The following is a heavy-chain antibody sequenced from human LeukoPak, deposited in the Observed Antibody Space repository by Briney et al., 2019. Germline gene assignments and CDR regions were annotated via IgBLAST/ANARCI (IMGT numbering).Heavy chain of an antibody. CDR2: ISAYNGNT. V-gene: IGHV1-18*01. CDR1: GYTFTSYG. CDR3: ARVPPFCSGGDCYYWYFDL. D-gene: IGHD2-21*02. Sequence: GASVKVSCKASGYTFTSYGISWVRQAPGQGLERMGWISAYNGNTNYAQKLQGRVTMTTDTSTSTAYMELRSLRSDDTAVYYCARVPPFCSGGDCYYWYFDLWGRGTLVTVSS. J-gene: IGHJ2*01.